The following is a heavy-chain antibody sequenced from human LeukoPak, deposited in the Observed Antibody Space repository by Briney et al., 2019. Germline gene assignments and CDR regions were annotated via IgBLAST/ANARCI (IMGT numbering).Heavy chain of an antibody. D-gene: IGHD4-17*01. CDR2: TSSSDAGT. Sequence: GGSLRLSCAASGFPLSSHAMSWVRQAPGKGLEWVSATSSSDAGTYYADSVRGRFTISRDNSKNTLYLQMNSLRAEDTAVYYCARRGAVTYAFDIWGQGTMVTVSS. CDR3: ARRGAVTYAFDI. J-gene: IGHJ3*02. V-gene: IGHV3-23*01. CDR1: GFPLSSHA.